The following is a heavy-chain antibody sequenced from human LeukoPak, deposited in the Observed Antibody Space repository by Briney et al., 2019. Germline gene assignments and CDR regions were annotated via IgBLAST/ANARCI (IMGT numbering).Heavy chain of an antibody. D-gene: IGHD2-2*01. CDR2: IYPGDSDT. V-gene: IGHV5-51*01. Sequence: GESLKISCKGSGYSFTSYWIGWVLQMPGKGLEWMVIIYPGDSDTRYSPSFQGQVTISADKSISTAYLQWSSLKASDTAMYYCARVPPFYCSSTSCYGDAFDIWGQGTMVTVSS. J-gene: IGHJ3*02. CDR3: ARVPPFYCSSTSCYGDAFDI. CDR1: GYSFTSYW.